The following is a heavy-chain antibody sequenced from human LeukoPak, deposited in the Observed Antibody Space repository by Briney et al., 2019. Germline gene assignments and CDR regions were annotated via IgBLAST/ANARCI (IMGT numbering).Heavy chain of an antibody. CDR1: GFTFDDYA. CDR2: ISWNSGSI. CDR3: AKDTFVYYGSGSYSFDY. Sequence: PGGSLRLSCAASGFTFDDYAMHWVRQAPGKGLEWVSGISWNSGSIGYADPVKGRFTISRDNAKNSLYLQMNSLRAEDTALYYCAKDTFVYYGSGSYSFDYWGQGTLVTVSS. D-gene: IGHD3-10*01. V-gene: IGHV3-9*01. J-gene: IGHJ4*02.